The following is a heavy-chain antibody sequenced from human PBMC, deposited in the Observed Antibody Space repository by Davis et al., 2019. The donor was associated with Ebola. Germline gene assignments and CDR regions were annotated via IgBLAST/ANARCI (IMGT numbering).Heavy chain of an antibody. V-gene: IGHV5-51*01. J-gene: IGHJ3*02. Sequence: GESLKISCKASGNSFTSHWIGWVRQMPGKGLEWMGLIYTGDPDTRYSPSFRGQVTISADKSIKTAFLQWSSLKASDTAMYYCASLRRTITGMDDAFDIWGQGTMVTVSS. D-gene: IGHD2-8*02. CDR1: GNSFTSHW. CDR2: IYTGDPDT. CDR3: ASLRRTITGMDDAFDI.